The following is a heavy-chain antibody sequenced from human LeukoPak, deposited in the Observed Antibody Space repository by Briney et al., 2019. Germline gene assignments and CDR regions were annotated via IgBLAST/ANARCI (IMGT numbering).Heavy chain of an antibody. CDR2: INHSGST. CDR1: GGSFSGYY. J-gene: IGHJ6*03. D-gene: IGHD3-9*01. V-gene: IGHV4-34*01. CDR3: ARLFDPKRVLRYFDWLRRPMDV. Sequence: KPSETLSLTCAVYGGSFSGYYWSWIRQPPGKGLEWIGEINHSGSTNYNPSLKSRVTISVDTSKNQFSLKLSSVTAADTAVYYCARLFDPKRVLRYFDWLRRPMDVWGKGTTVTISS.